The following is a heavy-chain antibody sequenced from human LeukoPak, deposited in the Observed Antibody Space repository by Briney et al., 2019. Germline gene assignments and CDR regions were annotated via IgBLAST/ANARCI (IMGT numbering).Heavy chain of an antibody. V-gene: IGHV4-34*01. Sequence: SETLSLTCAVYGGSFSEYYWSWIRQSPGKGLEWIAEISQSGSINYNPSLKSRVTISVDASKKQFSLKMSSVTAADTAMYYCARVPTGRNVVAAAARMGWNGAFDIWGQGTMVXXSS. CDR3: ARVPTGRNVVAAAARMGWNGAFDI. D-gene: IGHD2-2*01. CDR2: ISQSGSI. CDR1: GGSFSEYY. J-gene: IGHJ3*02.